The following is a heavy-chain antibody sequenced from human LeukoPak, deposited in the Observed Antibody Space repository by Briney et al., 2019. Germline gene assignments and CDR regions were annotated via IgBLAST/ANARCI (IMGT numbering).Heavy chain of an antibody. V-gene: IGHV4-39*01. J-gene: IGHJ4*02. D-gene: IGHD5-12*01. CDR3: AKSNGYGLIDY. CDR2: IYSSGNT. Sequence: PSETLSLTCAVSGASISSSDYYWGWVRQSPGKGLEWIGNIYSSGNTYYNASLKSRVTMYIDTSKNQFSLKLSSVTAADTAMYYCAKSNGYGLIDYWGQGTLVTVSS. CDR1: GASISSSDYY.